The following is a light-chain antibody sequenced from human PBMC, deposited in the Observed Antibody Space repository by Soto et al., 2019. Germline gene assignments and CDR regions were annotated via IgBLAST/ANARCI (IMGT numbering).Light chain of an antibody. CDR2: EVS. V-gene: IGLV2-14*01. CDR3: SSYTTTSTRV. Sequence: QSALTQPASVSGSPGQSITISCTGTSSDVGRYNYVSWYQQHPGKAPKLMIYEVSNRPSGVSNRFSGSKSGNTASLTISGLQAEDEADYYCSSYTTTSTRVFGGGTKLNVL. J-gene: IGLJ3*02. CDR1: SSDVGRYNY.